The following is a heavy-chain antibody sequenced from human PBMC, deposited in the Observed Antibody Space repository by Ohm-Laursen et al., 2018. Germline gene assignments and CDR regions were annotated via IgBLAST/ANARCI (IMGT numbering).Heavy chain of an antibody. CDR1: GFTVETNC. V-gene: IGHV3-23*01. Sequence: LSLTCAASGFTVETNCMSWVRQAPGKGLEWVSIISGSGGSTYYADSVKGRFTISRDNSKNTLSLQMNSLRAEDTAVYYCAKYCSGGSCYSGLDFWGQGTLVTVSS. CDR2: ISGSGGST. CDR3: AKYCSGGSCYSGLDF. J-gene: IGHJ4*02. D-gene: IGHD2-15*01.